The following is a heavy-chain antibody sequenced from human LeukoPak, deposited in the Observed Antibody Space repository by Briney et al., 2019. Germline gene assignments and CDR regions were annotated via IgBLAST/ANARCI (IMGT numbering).Heavy chain of an antibody. Sequence: GGPLRLSCAASGFTVSSNFMTWVRQAPGKGLEWVSVIYSGGSTYYAESVKGRFTISRDNSKNTLYLQMNSLRAEDTAVYYCARDREVGDGIDSFDIWGQGTMVTVSS. J-gene: IGHJ3*02. CDR1: GFTVSSNF. CDR2: IYSGGST. CDR3: ARDREVGDGIDSFDI. D-gene: IGHD1-26*01. V-gene: IGHV3-66*01.